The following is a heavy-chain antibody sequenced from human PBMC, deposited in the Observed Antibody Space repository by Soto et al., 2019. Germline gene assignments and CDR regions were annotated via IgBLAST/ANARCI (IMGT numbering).Heavy chain of an antibody. CDR2: ISGKDENT. J-gene: IGHJ1*01. D-gene: IGHD2-8*02. Sequence: PGGSLRLSCAASGFTFSTCAMSWVRQAPGKGLEWVSNISGKDENTYYADSVKGRFTISRDNSKNTLYLQMNSLRAGDTAVYFCRAIYDTGGVYFQHWGQGTLVTVSS. CDR3: RAIYDTGGVYFQH. CDR1: GFTFSTCA. V-gene: IGHV3-23*01.